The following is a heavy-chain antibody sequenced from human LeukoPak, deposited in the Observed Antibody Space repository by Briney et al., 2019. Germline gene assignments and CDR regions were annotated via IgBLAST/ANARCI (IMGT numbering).Heavy chain of an antibody. Sequence: PGGSLRLSCAASGFTFSNYGIHWVRQAPGKGLEWVAVISYDGSNKYYADSVKGRFTISRDNSKNTLYLQMNSLRAEDTAMYYCAKDRESMVRDGAFDIWGQGTMVSVSS. D-gene: IGHD3-10*02. V-gene: IGHV3-30*18. CDR3: AKDRESMVRDGAFDI. CDR1: GFTFSNYG. J-gene: IGHJ3*02. CDR2: ISYDGSNK.